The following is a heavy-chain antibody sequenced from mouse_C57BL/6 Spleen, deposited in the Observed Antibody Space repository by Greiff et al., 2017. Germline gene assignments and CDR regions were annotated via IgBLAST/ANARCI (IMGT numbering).Heavy chain of an antibody. CDR1: GYTFTSYW. CDR2: IKPSNGGT. V-gene: IGHV1-53*01. CDR3: ARGEGYDYAWFAY. J-gene: IGHJ3*01. Sequence: QVQLQQPGPELVKPGASVKLSCKASGYTFTSYWMHWVKQRPGQGLEWIGNIKPSNGGTNYNEKFKSMATLTVDKSSSTAYMQLSSQTSEDTAVYYCARGEGYDYAWFAYWGQGTLVTVSA. D-gene: IGHD2-4*01.